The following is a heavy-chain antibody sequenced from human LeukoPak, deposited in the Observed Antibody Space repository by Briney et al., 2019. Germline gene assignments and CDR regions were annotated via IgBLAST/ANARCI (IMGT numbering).Heavy chain of an antibody. V-gene: IGHV1-18*01. CDR2: ISAYNGNT. CDR3: ARVPTKVMVRGGVDY. Sequence: ASVKVSCKASGYTFTSYGISWVRQPPGQGLEWMGWISAYNGNTSNAQKLQGRVTMTTDTSTSTAYIELRSLRSDDTAVYYCARVPTKVMVRGGVDYWGQGTLVTVSS. J-gene: IGHJ4*02. CDR1: GYTFTSYG. D-gene: IGHD3-10*01.